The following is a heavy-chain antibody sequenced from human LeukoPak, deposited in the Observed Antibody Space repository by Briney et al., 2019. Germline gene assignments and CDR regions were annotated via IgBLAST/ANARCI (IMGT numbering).Heavy chain of an antibody. CDR2: IRSKAYGGTT. CDR1: GFTFGDYA. J-gene: IGHJ4*02. Sequence: GGSLRLSCTASGFTFGDYAMSWVRQAPGKGLEWVGFIRSKAYGGTTEYAASGKGRFTISRDDSKSIAYLQMNSLKTEDTAMYYCTRPARISMIVGDLGYFHSWGQGTLVTVSS. CDR3: TRPARISMIVGDLGYFHS. V-gene: IGHV3-49*04. D-gene: IGHD3-22*01.